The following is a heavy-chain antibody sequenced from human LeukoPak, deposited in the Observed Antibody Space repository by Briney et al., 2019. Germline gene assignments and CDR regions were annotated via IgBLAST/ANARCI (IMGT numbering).Heavy chain of an antibody. V-gene: IGHV4-61*01. D-gene: IGHD2-15*01. CDR2: IFYSGST. CDR1: GGSISTANYY. J-gene: IGHJ1*01. Sequence: SETLSLTCTVSGGSISTANYYWGWVRQPPGKGLEWIGYIFYSGSTNYNPSLKSRVTISVDTSKNEFSLKLSSVTAADTAVYYCATLGYCSGGRCNSDRWEKKYFLHWGQGTLVTVSS. CDR3: ATLGYCSGGRCNSDRWEKKYFLH.